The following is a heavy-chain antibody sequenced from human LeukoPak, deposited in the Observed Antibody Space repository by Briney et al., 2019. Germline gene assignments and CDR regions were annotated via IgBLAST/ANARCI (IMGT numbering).Heavy chain of an antibody. CDR2: IDNVGTTT. CDR3: GRGGVPGAHGY. CDR1: GFTLSSYW. V-gene: IGHV3-74*01. J-gene: IGHJ4*02. D-gene: IGHD2-2*01. Sequence: GGSLRLSCAASGFTLSSYWMHWVRQAPGKGLVWVSRIDNVGTTTTYADSVKGRFTISRDIAKNTLFLQMNSLRAEDTAVYYCGRGGVPGAHGYWGQGTLVTVSS.